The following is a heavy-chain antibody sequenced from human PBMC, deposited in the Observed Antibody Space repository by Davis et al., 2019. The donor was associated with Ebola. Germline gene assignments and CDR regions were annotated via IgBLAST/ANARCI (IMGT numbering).Heavy chain of an antibody. V-gene: IGHV3-30*02. D-gene: IGHD4-17*01. Sequence: GESLKISCAASGFTFTTYGMQWVRQAPGKGLEWVAFIRFDGSSKYYADSVKGRFTISRDNSKNTLYLQMNSLRAEDTAVYYCAKDYGDYPPLFDYWGQGTLVTVSS. CDR2: IRFDGSSK. CDR1: GFTFTTYG. CDR3: AKDYGDYPPLFDY. J-gene: IGHJ4*02.